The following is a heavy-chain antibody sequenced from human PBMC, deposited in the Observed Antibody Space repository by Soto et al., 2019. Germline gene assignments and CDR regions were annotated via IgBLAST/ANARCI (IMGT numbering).Heavy chain of an antibody. CDR2: IYSGGST. V-gene: IGHV3-53*01. J-gene: IGHJ4*02. D-gene: IGHD1-1*01. Sequence: ETLSLTCAVSGGSISSGGYSWSWVRQAPGKGLEWVSVIYSGGSTYYADSVKGRFTISRDNSKNTLYLQMNSLRAEDTAVYYCARDHGTTHWGQGTLVTVSS. CDR1: GGSISSGGYS. CDR3: ARDHGTTH.